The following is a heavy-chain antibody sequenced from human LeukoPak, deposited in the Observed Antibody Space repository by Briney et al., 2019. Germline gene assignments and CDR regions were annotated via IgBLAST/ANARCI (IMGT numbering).Heavy chain of an antibody. J-gene: IGHJ3*02. Sequence: GGSLRLSCAASGFTFSDYYMSWIRQAPGKGLEWVSYISSSGSTIYYADSVMGRFTISRDNAKNSLYLQMNSLRVEDTAVYYCARDIVGAPDAFDIWGQGTMVTVSS. D-gene: IGHD1-26*01. V-gene: IGHV3-11*01. CDR3: ARDIVGAPDAFDI. CDR2: ISSSGSTI. CDR1: GFTFSDYY.